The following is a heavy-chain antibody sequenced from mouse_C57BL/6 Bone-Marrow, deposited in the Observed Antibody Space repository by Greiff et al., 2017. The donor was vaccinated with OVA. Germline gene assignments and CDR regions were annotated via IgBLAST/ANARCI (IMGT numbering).Heavy chain of an antibody. CDR2: IDPSDSYT. J-gene: IGHJ3*01. D-gene: IGHD1-1*01. CDR1: CYTFTSYW. Sequence: VQLQQSGAELVMPGASVKLSCKASCYTFTSYWMHWVKQRPGQGLEWIGEIDPSDSYTNYNQKFKGKSTLTVDKSSSTAYMQLSSLTSEDSAVYYCARGPYYYGSSYVAYWGQGTLVTVSA. V-gene: IGHV1-69*01. CDR3: ARGPYYYGSSYVAY.